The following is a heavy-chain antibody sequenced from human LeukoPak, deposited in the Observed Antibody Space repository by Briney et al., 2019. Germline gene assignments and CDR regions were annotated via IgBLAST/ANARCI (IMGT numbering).Heavy chain of an antibody. Sequence: SETLSLTCTVSGGSISGSSYYWGWICQPPGRGLEWIGSIYYSGSTYYNPSLKSRVTISVDTSKNQFSLKLSSVPAADTAVYYCAESRGYYYYYLDVWGKGTTVTVSS. CDR2: IYYSGST. CDR1: GGSISGSSYY. J-gene: IGHJ6*03. V-gene: IGHV4-39*07. D-gene: IGHD3-10*01. CDR3: AESRGYYYYYLDV.